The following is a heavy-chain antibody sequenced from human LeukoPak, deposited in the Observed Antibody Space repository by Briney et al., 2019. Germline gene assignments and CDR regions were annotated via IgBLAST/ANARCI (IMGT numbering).Heavy chain of an antibody. D-gene: IGHD6-6*01. Sequence: TAESLRLSCAASGFTFSSYCMSWVRQPPAQGLELVANIRQHGSEKYYVVSVKGRFTISRDNSKNTLYLQMNSLRAEDTAVYYCARDRGQLATTGHYYGMDVWGQGTTVTVSS. CDR1: GFTFSSYC. CDR3: ARDRGQLATTGHYYGMDV. CDR2: IRQHGSEK. J-gene: IGHJ6*02. V-gene: IGHV3-7*01.